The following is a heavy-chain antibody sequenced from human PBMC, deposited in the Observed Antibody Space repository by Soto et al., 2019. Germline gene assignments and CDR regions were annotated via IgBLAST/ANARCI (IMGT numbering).Heavy chain of an antibody. CDR1: GFTLSSYA. CDR3: VRDRGGSYWLDP. V-gene: IGHV3-30*14. J-gene: IGHJ5*02. D-gene: IGHD1-26*01. Sequence: SLRLSCAASGFTLSSYAMHWVRQAPGKGLEWVAVISYDGDNEYYADSVKGRFTFSRDNAANTVFLQMNNLRVEDTAVYYCVRDRGGSYWLDPWGQGTLVTVSS. CDR2: ISYDGDNE.